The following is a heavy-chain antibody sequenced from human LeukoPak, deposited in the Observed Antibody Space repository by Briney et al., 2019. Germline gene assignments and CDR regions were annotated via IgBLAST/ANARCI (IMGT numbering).Heavy chain of an antibody. CDR1: GFTFSSYA. D-gene: IGHD4-17*01. CDR2: ISGSGGST. CDR3: AKDSGYGDYGGERFDY. J-gene: IGHJ4*02. V-gene: IGHV3-23*01. Sequence: GGSLRLSCAASGFTFSSYAMSWVRQAPGKGLEWVSAISGSGGSTYYADSVKGRFTISRDNSENTLYLQMNSLRAEDTAVYYCAKDSGYGDYGGERFDYWGQGTLVIVSS.